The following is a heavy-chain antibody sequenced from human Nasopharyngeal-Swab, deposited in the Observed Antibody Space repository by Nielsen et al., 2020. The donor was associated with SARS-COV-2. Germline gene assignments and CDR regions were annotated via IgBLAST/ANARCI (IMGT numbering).Heavy chain of an antibody. D-gene: IGHD2-2*01. Sequence: GESLKISCAASGFTFSSYAMSWVRQAPGKGLEWVSAISGSGGSTYYADSVKGRFTISRDNSKNTLYLQMNSLRAEDTAVYYCAKSPPGNTRDYYYYGMDVWGQGTTVTVSS. CDR3: AKSPPGNTRDYYYYGMDV. CDR1: GFTFSSYA. CDR2: ISGSGGST. V-gene: IGHV3-23*01. J-gene: IGHJ6*02.